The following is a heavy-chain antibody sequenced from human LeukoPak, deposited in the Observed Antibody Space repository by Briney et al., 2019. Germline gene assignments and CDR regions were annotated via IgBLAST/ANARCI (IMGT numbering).Heavy chain of an antibody. D-gene: IGHD5-18*01. J-gene: IGHJ4*02. CDR1: GGSFSGYY. CDR2: IYHSGST. CDR3: ARDPVGYSYGSARFDY. V-gene: IGHV4-34*01. Sequence: SETLSLTCAVYGGSFSGYYWSWIRQPPGKGLEWIGEIYHSGSTNYNPSLKSRVTISVDKSKNQFSLKLSSVTAADTAVYYCARDPVGYSYGSARFDYWGQGTLVTVSS.